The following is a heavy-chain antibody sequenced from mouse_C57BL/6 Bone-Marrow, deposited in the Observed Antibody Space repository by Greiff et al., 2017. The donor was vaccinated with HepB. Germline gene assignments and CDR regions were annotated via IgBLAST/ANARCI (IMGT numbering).Heavy chain of an antibody. D-gene: IGHD2-3*01. CDR1: GFTFSSYA. CDR2: ISDGGSYT. J-gene: IGHJ4*01. V-gene: IGHV5-4*03. CDR3: ARVFDGYYVGAMDY. Sequence: EVKVEESGGGLVKPGGSLKLSCAASGFTFSSYAMSWVRQTPEKRLEWVATISDGGSYTYYPDNVKGRFTISRDNAKNNLYLQMSHLKSEDTAMYYCARVFDGYYVGAMDYWGQGTSVTVSS.